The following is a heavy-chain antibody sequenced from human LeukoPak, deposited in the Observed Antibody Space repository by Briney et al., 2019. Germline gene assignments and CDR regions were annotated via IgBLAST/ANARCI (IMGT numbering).Heavy chain of an antibody. D-gene: IGHD3-10*01. CDR3: ARDRDGTGNYPLDY. J-gene: IGHJ4*02. CDR2: ISGSVGGP. V-gene: IGHV3-23*01. CDR1: GFTFSKYA. Sequence: GGSLRLSCAASGFTFSKYAMSWVRQAPGKGPEWVSGISGSVGGPYYADSVKGRFTISRDNSKNTLYLQMNSLRADDTAVYYCARDRDGTGNYPLDYWGQGTLVIVSS.